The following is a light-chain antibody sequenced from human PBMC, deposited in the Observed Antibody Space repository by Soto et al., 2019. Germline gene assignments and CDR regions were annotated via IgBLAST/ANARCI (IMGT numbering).Light chain of an antibody. CDR3: QQYGSSPLT. CDR2: GAS. Sequence: SELTQSPGTLSLSPGERATLSCSASQSVSSSYLAWYRQKPGQAPRLLIYGASSRATGVPDRFSGSGSGTDFTLTISRLEPEDFAVYYCQQYGSSPLTFGQGTRLEIK. V-gene: IGKV3-20*01. CDR1: QSVSSSY. J-gene: IGKJ5*01.